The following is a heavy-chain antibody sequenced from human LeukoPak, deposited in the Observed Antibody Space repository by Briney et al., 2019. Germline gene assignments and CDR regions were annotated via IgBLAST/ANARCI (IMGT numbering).Heavy chain of an antibody. CDR3: ARVFWSGYFFDY. Sequence: GGSLRVSCAASGFTVTRNYMSWVRQAPGKGLEWVSVIYSGGTTSYADSVKGRFTISRDNSKNTLYLQMNSLRAEDTAVYYCARVFWSGYFFDYWGQGTLVTVSS. J-gene: IGHJ4*02. CDR2: IYSGGTT. V-gene: IGHV3-53*01. D-gene: IGHD3-3*01. CDR1: GFTVTRNY.